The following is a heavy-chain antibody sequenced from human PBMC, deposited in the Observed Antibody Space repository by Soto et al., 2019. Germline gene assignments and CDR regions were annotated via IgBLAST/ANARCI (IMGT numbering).Heavy chain of an antibody. Sequence: QVQLVESGGGVVQPGRSLRLSCAASGFTFSSYAMHWVRQAPGQGLEWVAVISYDGSNKYYADSVKGRFTISRDNSKNTLYLQMNSLRAEDTAVYYCARDCTYYYDSSGDGGMDVWGQGTTVTVSS. V-gene: IGHV3-30-3*01. CDR1: GFTFSSYA. D-gene: IGHD3-22*01. CDR2: ISYDGSNK. J-gene: IGHJ6*02. CDR3: ARDCTYYYDSSGDGGMDV.